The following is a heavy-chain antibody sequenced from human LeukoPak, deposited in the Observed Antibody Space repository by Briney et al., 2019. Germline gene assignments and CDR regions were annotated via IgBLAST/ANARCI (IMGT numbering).Heavy chain of an antibody. D-gene: IGHD2-21*02. V-gene: IGHV1-69*05. CDR1: GGAFSSYA. CDR3: ARETPCGGDCYSSH. CDR2: IIPIFGTA. Sequence: ASVKVSCKASGGAFSSYAISWLRQAPGHGLEWMGGIIPIFGTANYAQKFHGRVTITTDESTSTAYMELSSLKSEDTAVYSCARETPCGGDCYSSHWRQGTLVTVSS. J-gene: IGHJ4*02.